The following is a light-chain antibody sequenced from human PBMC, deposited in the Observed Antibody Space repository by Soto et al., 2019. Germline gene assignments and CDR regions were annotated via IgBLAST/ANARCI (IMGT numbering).Light chain of an antibody. CDR1: QDITNY. J-gene: IGKJ3*01. CDR2: AAS. CDR3: QQSYRTPLT. V-gene: IGKV1-39*01. Sequence: DIQMTQSPSSLSASVGDRVTITCQASQDITNYLHWFQQKPGKAPKLLIHAASSLQSGVPSRFSGSGSGTDFTLTISSLQPEDFATYYCQQSYRTPLTFGPGTKVDIK.